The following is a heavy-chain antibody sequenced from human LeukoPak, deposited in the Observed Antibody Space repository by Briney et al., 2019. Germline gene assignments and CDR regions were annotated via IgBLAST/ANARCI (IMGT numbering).Heavy chain of an antibody. Sequence: GRSLRLSCTASGFTFTNYWLNWVRQAPGKGLEWVANIKQDGSEKYYVDSVKGRFTISRDNAKNSLYLQMNSLRVEDTAVYYCVRAMDVWGQGTTVTVSS. J-gene: IGHJ6*02. CDR3: VRAMDV. V-gene: IGHV3-7*03. CDR1: GFTFTNYW. CDR2: IKQDGSEK.